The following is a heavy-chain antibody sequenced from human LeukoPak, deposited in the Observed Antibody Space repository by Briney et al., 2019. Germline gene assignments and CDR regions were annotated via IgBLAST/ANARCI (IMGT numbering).Heavy chain of an antibody. CDR3: AKAPVTTCRGAFCYPFDY. CDR1: GFTFSSYW. CDR2: INQDGSGK. V-gene: IGHV3-7*03. Sequence: GGSLRLSCAASGFTFSSYWLSWVRQAPGKGLEWVANINQDGSGKFYVDSVKGRFTISRDSSKNTLFLQMNRLRPEDAAVYYCAKAPVTTCRGAFCYPFDYWGLGTLVTVSS. J-gene: IGHJ4*02. D-gene: IGHD2-15*01.